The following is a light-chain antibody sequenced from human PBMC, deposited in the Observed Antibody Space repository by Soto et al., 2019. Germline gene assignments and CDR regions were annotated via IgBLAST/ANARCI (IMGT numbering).Light chain of an antibody. Sequence: DIQMTQSPSTLSASVEDRVTITGRASQSISSWLAWYQQKPGKAPKLLIYDAPSLESGVPSRFSGSGSGTEFTLTISSLQSEDFAVYFCQEYNIWPQTFGQGTKVDIK. CDR2: DAP. J-gene: IGKJ1*01. CDR3: QEYNIWPQT. V-gene: IGKV1-5*01. CDR1: QSISSW.